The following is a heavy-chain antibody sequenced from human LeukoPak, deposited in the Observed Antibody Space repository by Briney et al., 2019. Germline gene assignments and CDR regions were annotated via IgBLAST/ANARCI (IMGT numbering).Heavy chain of an antibody. V-gene: IGHV4-38-2*02. CDR2: VYYSGNT. Sequence: PSETLSLTCTVSGYSISNGYYWGWIRQPPGKGLECIGSVYYSGNTYYNPSLKSRVTISVDTSKNQFSLKLSSVTAADTAVYYCARAVTSSSSWYKWVNWFDPWGQGTLVTVSS. CDR3: ARAVTSSSSWYKWVNWFDP. J-gene: IGHJ5*02. D-gene: IGHD6-13*01. CDR1: GYSISNGYY.